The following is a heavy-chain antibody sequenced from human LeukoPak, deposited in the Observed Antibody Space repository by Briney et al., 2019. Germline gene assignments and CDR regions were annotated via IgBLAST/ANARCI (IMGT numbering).Heavy chain of an antibody. CDR1: GGSISSYY. V-gene: IGHV4-59*01. J-gene: IGHJ4*02. D-gene: IGHD3-10*01. Sequence: PSETLSLTCTVSGGSISSYYWSWIRQPPGKGLEWIGYIYYSGSTNYNPSLKSRVTISVDTSKNQFSLKLSSVTAADTAVYYCARAFMVRGVMAGYFDYWGQGTLVTVSS. CDR2: IYYSGST. CDR3: ARAFMVRGVMAGYFDY.